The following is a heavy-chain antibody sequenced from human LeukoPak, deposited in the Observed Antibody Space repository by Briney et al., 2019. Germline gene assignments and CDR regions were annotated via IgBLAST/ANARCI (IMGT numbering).Heavy chain of an antibody. V-gene: IGHV3-48*01. CDR1: GFTFSSYS. Sequence: GGSLRLSCAASGFTFSSYSMNWVRQAPGKGLEWVSYISSSSSTIYYADSVKGRFTISRDNAKNSLYLQMNSLGAEDTAVYHCARDLGAMTGWGQGTLVTVSS. D-gene: IGHD2-2*01. J-gene: IGHJ4*02. CDR2: ISSSSSTI. CDR3: ARDLGAMTG.